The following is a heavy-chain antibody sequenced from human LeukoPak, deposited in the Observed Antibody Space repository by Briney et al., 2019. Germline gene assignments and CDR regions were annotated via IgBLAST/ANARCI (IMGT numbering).Heavy chain of an antibody. D-gene: IGHD6-13*01. CDR2: IYYSGST. V-gene: IGHV4-39*01. Sequence: PSETLSLTCTVSGGSISSSSYYWGWIRQPPGKGLEWIGSIYYSGSTYYNPSLKSRVTISVDTSKNQFSLKLSSVTAADTAVYYCARHRRYSSSNPPYFDYWGQGTLVTVSS. J-gene: IGHJ4*02. CDR3: ARHRRYSSSNPPYFDY. CDR1: GGSISSSSYY.